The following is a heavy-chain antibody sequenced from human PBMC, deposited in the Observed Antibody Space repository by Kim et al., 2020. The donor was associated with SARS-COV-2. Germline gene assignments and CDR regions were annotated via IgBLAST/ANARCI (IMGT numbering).Heavy chain of an antibody. CDR3: ARRGVRGVIGFDP. Sequence: YHPSLTRRLHISVDTSKNQFSLKMSSVTATDTAVYYCARRGVRGVIGFDPWGQGTLVTVSS. D-gene: IGHD3-10*01. V-gene: IGHV4-39*01. J-gene: IGHJ5*02.